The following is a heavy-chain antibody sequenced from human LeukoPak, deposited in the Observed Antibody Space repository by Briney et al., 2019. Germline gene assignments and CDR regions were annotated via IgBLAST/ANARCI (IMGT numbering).Heavy chain of an antibody. D-gene: IGHD3-22*01. CDR2: IDPSDSYT. CDR3: AMAYYYDSRYFDY. V-gene: IGHV5-10-1*01. CDR1: GXSFTSFW. Sequence: GESLKISSKGSGXSFTSFWISWVRQMPGKGLEWMRRIDPSDSYTNYSPSFQGHVTISADKSISTAYLQSSSLKASDTAMYYCAMAYYYDSRYFDYWGQGTLVTVSS. J-gene: IGHJ4*02.